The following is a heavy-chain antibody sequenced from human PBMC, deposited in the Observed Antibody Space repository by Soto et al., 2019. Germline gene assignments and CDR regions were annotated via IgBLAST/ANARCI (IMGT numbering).Heavy chain of an antibody. D-gene: IGHD2-8*01. CDR1: GFTVINNY. Sequence: GGSLRLCCAACGFTVINNYMSWGRQAPGKGLESVSVSYTDGSTYYADSVKGRFTISRDNPKNTLYLQMNSLRVEDTALYYCATAYCTDGSSCGFDYWGQGTLVTVSS. CDR3: ATAYCTDGSSCGFDY. J-gene: IGHJ4*02. V-gene: IGHV3-53*01. CDR2: SYTDGST.